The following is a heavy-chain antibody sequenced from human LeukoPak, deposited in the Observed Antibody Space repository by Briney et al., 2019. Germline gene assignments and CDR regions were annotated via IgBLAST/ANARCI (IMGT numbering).Heavy chain of an antibody. CDR3: AKRPPFDY. V-gene: IGHV3-23*01. D-gene: IGHD1-14*01. Sequence: PGGSLRLSCAASGFTFNTYAMSWVRQAPGKGLEWVSAISDSGGRTYYADSVKGRFPVSRDNSKNTLYLQLNSLRAEDTAIYYCAKRPPFDYWGQGTLVTVSS. J-gene: IGHJ4*02. CDR1: GFTFNTYA. CDR2: ISDSGGRT.